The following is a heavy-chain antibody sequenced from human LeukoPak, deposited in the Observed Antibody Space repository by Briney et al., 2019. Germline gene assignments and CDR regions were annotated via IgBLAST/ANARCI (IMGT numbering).Heavy chain of an antibody. J-gene: IGHJ6*03. Sequence: ASVKVSCKAPGYTFTSYDINWVRQATGQGLEWMGWMNPNSGNTGYAQKFQGRVTITRNTSISTAYMELSSLRSEDTAVYYCARARLNKGIVVVPAAMRNYYYYYYMDVWGKGTTVTVSS. CDR2: MNPNSGNT. CDR1: GYTFTSYD. V-gene: IGHV1-8*03. D-gene: IGHD2-2*01. CDR3: ARARLNKGIVVVPAAMRNYYYYYYMDV.